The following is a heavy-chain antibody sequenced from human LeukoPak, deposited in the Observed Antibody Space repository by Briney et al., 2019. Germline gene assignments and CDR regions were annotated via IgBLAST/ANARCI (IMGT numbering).Heavy chain of an antibody. V-gene: IGHV4-30-2*02. CDR1: GGSISSGGYY. CDR2: INHSGST. CDR3: AGTVYAYYYGSGRGGWFDP. Sequence: SQTLSLTCTVSGGSISSGGYYWSWIRQPPGKGLDWIGEINHSGSTNYNPSLKSRVTISVDTSKNQFSLKLSSVTAADTAVYYCAGTVYAYYYGSGRGGWFDPWGQGTLVTVSS. D-gene: IGHD3-10*01. J-gene: IGHJ5*02.